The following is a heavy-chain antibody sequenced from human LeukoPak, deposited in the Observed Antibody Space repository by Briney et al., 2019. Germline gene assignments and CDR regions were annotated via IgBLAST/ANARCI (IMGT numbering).Heavy chain of an antibody. CDR1: GGSISSYY. CDR2: IYTSGST. CDR3: ARDRAGGELRYWFDP. V-gene: IGHV4-4*07. J-gene: IGHJ5*02. Sequence: SETLSLTCTVSGGSISSYYWSWIRQPAGKGLESIGRIYTSGSTNYNPSLKSRVTMSVDTSKNQFSLKLSSVTAAHTAVYYCARDRAGGELRYWFDPWGQRTLVTVSS. D-gene: IGHD1-7*01.